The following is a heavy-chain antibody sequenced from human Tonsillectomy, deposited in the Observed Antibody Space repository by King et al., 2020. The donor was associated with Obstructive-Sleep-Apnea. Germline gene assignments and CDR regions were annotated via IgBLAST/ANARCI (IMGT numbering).Heavy chain of an antibody. CDR2: IFYSGST. Sequence: QLQESGPGLVKPSETLSLTCTVSGGSISSYYWSWIRQPPGRGLEWIGYIFYSGSTNYNPSLKSRVTISVDTSKNQFSLKLSSVTAADTAVYYFARFGDDFWSGYYTPFDYWGQGTLVTVSS. V-gene: IGHV4-59*01. D-gene: IGHD3-3*01. CDR1: GGSISSYY. J-gene: IGHJ4*02. CDR3: ARFGDDFWSGYYTPFDY.